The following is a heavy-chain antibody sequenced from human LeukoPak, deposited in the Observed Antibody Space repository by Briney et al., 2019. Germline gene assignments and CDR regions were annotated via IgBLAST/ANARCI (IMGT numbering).Heavy chain of an antibody. CDR3: ARNYGANWFDP. CDR2: ISYSGST. Sequence: QPSETLSLTCTVSGGSISSSSYYWGWIRQHPGKGLEWMGYISYSGSTYYNPSLKSRVTISIDTSKNKFSLRLSSVTAADTAVYYCARNYGANWFDPWGQGTLVTVSS. D-gene: IGHD4-17*01. J-gene: IGHJ5*02. V-gene: IGHV4-31*03. CDR1: GGSISSSSYY.